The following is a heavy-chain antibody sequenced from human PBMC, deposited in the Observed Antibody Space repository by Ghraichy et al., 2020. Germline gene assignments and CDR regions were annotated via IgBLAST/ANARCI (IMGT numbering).Heavy chain of an antibody. CDR2: INPNSGDT. CDR3: ARSDERRGGAYYYYGMDV. Sequence: ASVKVSCKASGYTFTDYYMHWVRQAPGQGLEWMGRINPNSGDTNYAKKFQGRVTMTGDTSISTAYMELRRLTYDDTAVFYCARSDERRGGAYYYYGMDVWGQGTTVTVSS. CDR1: GYTFTDYY. V-gene: IGHV1-2*06. J-gene: IGHJ6*02.